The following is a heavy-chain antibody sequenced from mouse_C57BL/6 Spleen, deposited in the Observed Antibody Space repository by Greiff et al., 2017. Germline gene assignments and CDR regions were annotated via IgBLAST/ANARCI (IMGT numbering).Heavy chain of an antibody. V-gene: IGHV1-26*01. CDR2: INPNNGGT. D-gene: IGHD1-1*01. CDR1: GYTFTDYY. Sequence: VQLQQSGPELVKPGASVKISCKASGYTFTDYYMNWVKQSHGKSLEWIGDINPNNGGTSYNQKFKGKATLTVDKSSSTAYMELRSLTSEDSAVYYCARPFYYYGSCFDYWGQGTTLTVSS. J-gene: IGHJ2*01. CDR3: ARPFYYYGSCFDY.